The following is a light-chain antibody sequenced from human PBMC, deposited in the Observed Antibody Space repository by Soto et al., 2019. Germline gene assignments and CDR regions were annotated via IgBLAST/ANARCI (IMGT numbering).Light chain of an antibody. CDR2: EAV. J-gene: IGKJ4*01. V-gene: IGKV1-33*01. Sequence: DIQLTQSPSSLSASIGDRVTITCQASQDIHNYLSWFQHKPGKAPKLLIFEAVCLETGVPSRFSGSGSGTDFTFTISSLQPEDIATYYCQEFEDVPPHTFGGGTKVDIK. CDR1: QDIHNY. CDR3: QEFEDVPPHT.